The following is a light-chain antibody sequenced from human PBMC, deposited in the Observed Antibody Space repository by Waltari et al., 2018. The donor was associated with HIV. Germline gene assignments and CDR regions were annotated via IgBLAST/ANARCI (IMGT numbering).Light chain of an antibody. CDR2: ITN. V-gene: IGLV8-61*01. CDR1: SDSVSTNYY. Sequence: QTVVTQEPSFSVSPGGTVTLTCGLTSDSVSTNYYPSWYQQTPGQPPRTLIYITNSRSSGVPDRFSGSILGNKAALTITGAQADDEADYYCVFYMGSGISVFGGGTKLTVL. CDR3: VFYMGSGISV. J-gene: IGLJ3*02.